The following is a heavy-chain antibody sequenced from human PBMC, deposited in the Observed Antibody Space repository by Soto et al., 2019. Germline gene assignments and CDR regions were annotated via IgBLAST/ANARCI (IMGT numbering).Heavy chain of an antibody. CDR3: ARGSTGYSSSWYRY. J-gene: IGHJ4*02. CDR1: GGSISSYY. V-gene: IGHV4-59*08. CDR2: IYNSGST. Sequence: QVQLQESGPGLVKPSETLSLTCTVSGGSISSYYWSWIRQPPGKGLEWIGYIYNSGSTNYNPSLKSRVTXXVXTPXNQFSLKLSSVTAADTTVYYCARGSTGYSSSWYRYWGQGTLVTVSS. D-gene: IGHD6-13*01.